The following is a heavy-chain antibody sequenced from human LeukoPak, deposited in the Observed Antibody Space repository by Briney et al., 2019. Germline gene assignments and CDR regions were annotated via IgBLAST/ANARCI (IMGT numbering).Heavy chain of an antibody. CDR3: ARGELLWFGELQYYFDY. CDR1: GFTVSSNS. D-gene: IGHD3-10*01. V-gene: IGHV3-53*01. CDR2: IYSGGNT. Sequence: PGGSLRLSCTVSGFTVSSNSMSWVRQAPGKGLEWVSFIYSGGNTHYSDSLKGRFTISRDNSKNTLYLQMNSLRAEDTAVYYCARGELLWFGELQYYFDYWGQGTLVTVSS. J-gene: IGHJ4*02.